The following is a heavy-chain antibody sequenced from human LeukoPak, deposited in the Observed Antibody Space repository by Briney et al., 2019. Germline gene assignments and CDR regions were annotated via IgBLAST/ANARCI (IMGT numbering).Heavy chain of an antibody. Sequence: SETLSLTCTVSGGSISGYYWSWIRRPAGKGPEWIGQIHSSGSTFYNPSLKSRLTMSGDTSKNQLSLRLSSATAADTAVYYCVRGGSKAAATFDYWGQGTLVTVS. V-gene: IGHV4-4*07. CDR1: GGSISGYY. D-gene: IGHD2-15*01. CDR2: IHSSGST. CDR3: VRGGSKAAATFDY. J-gene: IGHJ4*02.